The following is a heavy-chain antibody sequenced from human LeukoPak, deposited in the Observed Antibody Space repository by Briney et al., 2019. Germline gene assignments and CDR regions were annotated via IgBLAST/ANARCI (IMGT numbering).Heavy chain of an antibody. D-gene: IGHD4-17*01. CDR3: ARPYGAAGLD. V-gene: IGHV4-59*04. Sequence: PSETLSLTCTVSGGSISSYYWSWIRQPPGKGLEWIGYVYYSGSTYYNPSLKSRVTISVDTSKNQFSLKLSSVTAADTAVCYCARPYGAAGLDWGQGTLVTVSS. J-gene: IGHJ4*02. CDR2: VYYSGST. CDR1: GGSISSYY.